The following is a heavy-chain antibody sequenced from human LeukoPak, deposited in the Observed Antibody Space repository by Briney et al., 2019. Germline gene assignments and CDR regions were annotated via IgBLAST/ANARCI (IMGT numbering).Heavy chain of an antibody. D-gene: IGHD6-19*01. CDR1: GFTFSSYA. J-gene: IGHJ5*02. CDR3: AKDRLIAVAPNWFDP. CDR2: ISGSGGST. Sequence: GGSLRLSWAASGFTFSSYAMSWARQAPGKGLEWGSTISGSGGSTYYADSVKGRFTISRDNSKNTPYLQMNSLRAEDTAVYYCAKDRLIAVAPNWFDPWGQGTLVTVSS. V-gene: IGHV3-23*01.